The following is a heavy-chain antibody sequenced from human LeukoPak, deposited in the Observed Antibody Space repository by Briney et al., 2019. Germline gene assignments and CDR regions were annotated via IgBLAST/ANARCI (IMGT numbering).Heavy chain of an antibody. J-gene: IGHJ4*02. Sequence: GGSLRLSCAASGFIFSTYGMYWVRQAPGKGLEWVAFIRHDGSIKNYADSVKGRSTISRDNSKNTLYLQMNSLRAEGTAVYYCAKDSLADIDYWGQGTLVTVSS. V-gene: IGHV3-30*02. CDR2: IRHDGSIK. CDR1: GFIFSTYG. CDR3: AKDSLADIDY. D-gene: IGHD3-16*01.